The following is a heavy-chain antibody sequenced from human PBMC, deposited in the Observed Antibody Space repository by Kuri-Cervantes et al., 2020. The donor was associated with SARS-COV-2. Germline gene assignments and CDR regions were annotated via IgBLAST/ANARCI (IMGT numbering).Heavy chain of an antibody. CDR1: GFTFSDYY. CDR3: AKTPFWFAGVSP. CDR2: ISSSGSTI. J-gene: IGHJ5*02. V-gene: IGHV3-11*01. Sequence: GGALRVCCSAAGFTFSDYYMSWIRQAPGKGLEWVVYISSSGSTIYYADSVKGRFTISRDNSKNTLYLQMNSLRAEDTAVYYCAKTPFWFAGVSPWGQGTLVTVSS. D-gene: IGHD3-3*01.